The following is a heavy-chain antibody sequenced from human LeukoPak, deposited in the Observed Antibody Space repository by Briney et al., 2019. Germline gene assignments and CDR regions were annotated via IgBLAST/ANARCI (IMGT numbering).Heavy chain of an antibody. D-gene: IGHD3-16*01. V-gene: IGHV4-39*01. CDR3: ARLSMHTFGGARSGFDY. CDR1: GGSITSSTYY. J-gene: IGHJ4*02. CDR2: TYYTGST. Sequence: PSETLSLTCTVSGGSITSSTYYWGWVRQPPGKGLEWIGHTYYTGSTYHNPSLKSRVTTSVDTSKKQFSLKLTSVTAADTAVYYCARLSMHTFGGARSGFDYWGQGTLVTVSS.